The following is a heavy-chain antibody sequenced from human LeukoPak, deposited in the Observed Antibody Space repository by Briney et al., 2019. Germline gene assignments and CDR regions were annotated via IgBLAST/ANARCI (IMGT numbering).Heavy chain of an antibody. D-gene: IGHD6-13*01. CDR3: ARSSSPPNWFDP. V-gene: IGHV3-74*01. J-gene: IGHJ5*02. CDR2: INSDGSST. CDR1: GFTFSSYW. Sequence: GGSLRLSCAASGFTFSSYWMHWVHQAPGKGLVWVSRINSDGSSTSYADSVKGRFNISRDNAKNTLYLQMNSLRAEDTAVYYCARSSSPPNWFDPWGQGTLVTVSS.